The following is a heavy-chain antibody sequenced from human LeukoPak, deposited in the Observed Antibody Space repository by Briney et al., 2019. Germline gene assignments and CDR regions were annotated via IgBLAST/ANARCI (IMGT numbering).Heavy chain of an antibody. J-gene: IGHJ5*02. CDR1: GGTFSSYA. Sequence: SVKVSCKASGGTFSSYAISWVRRAPGQGLEWMGGIIPIFGTANYAQKFQGRVTITTDESTSTAYMELSSLRSEDTAVYYCARGVEEQLVPGNWFDPWGQGTLVTVSS. D-gene: IGHD6-6*01. V-gene: IGHV1-69*05. CDR3: ARGVEEQLVPGNWFDP. CDR2: IIPIFGTA.